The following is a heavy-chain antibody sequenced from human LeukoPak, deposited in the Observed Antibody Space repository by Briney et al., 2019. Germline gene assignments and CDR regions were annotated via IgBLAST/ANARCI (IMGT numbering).Heavy chain of an antibody. V-gene: IGHV3-23*01. D-gene: IGHD1-1*01. CDR1: GFTFSSYT. CDR2: ISGSGGRA. J-gene: IGHJ4*02. Sequence: PGGSLRLSCAASGFTFSSYTISWVRQAPGKGLEGVAAISGSGGRAYYADSVRGRFTISRDNSKNQLYLQMNSLRAEDTAVYYCAKDQIWGSWNDVGDLNYWGQGTLVTVSS. CDR3: AKDQIWGSWNDVGDLNY.